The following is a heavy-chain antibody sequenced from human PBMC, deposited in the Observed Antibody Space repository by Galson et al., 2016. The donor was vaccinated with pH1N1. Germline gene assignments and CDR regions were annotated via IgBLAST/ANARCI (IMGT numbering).Heavy chain of an antibody. CDR1: GYGFPTSW. V-gene: IGHV5-51*01. Sequence: QSGAEVKKPGESLKISCEASGYGFPTSWIGWVRQMPGKGLEWMGSIYLDDSDTRYSPSFQGQVTISADKSIRTTYLQWSSLKASDTAIYYCARHVALDPPVEYYYIDVWGKGTTVIVSS. J-gene: IGHJ6*03. CDR3: ARHVALDPPVEYYYIDV. CDR2: IYLDDSDT. D-gene: IGHD1-1*01.